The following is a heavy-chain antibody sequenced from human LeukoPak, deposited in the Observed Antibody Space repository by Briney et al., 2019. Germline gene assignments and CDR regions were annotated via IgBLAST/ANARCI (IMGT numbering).Heavy chain of an antibody. CDR2: IDQSGGAM. J-gene: IGHJ4*02. CDR3: ARLLGSSSYYDS. Sequence: GGSLRLSCVASGFTFSNCWMTWVRQAPGKGLEWVADIDQSGGAMNYVDSVKGRFTISRDNAKSSLYLQMNSLRAEDAAVYYCARLLGSSSYYDSWGPGALVTVSS. CDR1: GFTFSNCW. D-gene: IGHD6-19*01. V-gene: IGHV3-7*05.